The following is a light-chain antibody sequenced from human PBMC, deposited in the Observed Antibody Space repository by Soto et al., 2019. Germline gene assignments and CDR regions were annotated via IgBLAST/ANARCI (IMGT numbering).Light chain of an antibody. CDR1: SSDAAGYNY. CDR3: SSYRTNSTWV. V-gene: IGLV2-14*01. CDR2: EVS. Sequence: QSVLTQPASVSGSPGQSITISCTGTSSDAAGYNYVSWYQHLPVKPPQLVIFEVSNRPSGISKRFSGSKSDNTASLTISGLQAEDEADYYCSSYRTNSTWVFGGGTQLAVL. J-gene: IGLJ3*02.